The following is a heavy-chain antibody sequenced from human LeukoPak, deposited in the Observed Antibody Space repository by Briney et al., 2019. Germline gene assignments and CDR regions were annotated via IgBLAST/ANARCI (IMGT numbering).Heavy chain of an antibody. CDR1: GFIFSRYG. Sequence: PGGSLRLSGAASGFIFSRYGMHWVRQAPGKGLDWVAFIQSVGNNKYYGDSVKGRFTISRDNSKNTLYLQMNSLRAEDTAVYYCAKDSQDSSGYYYYYYYYMDVWGKGTTVTVSS. J-gene: IGHJ6*03. CDR2: IQSVGNNK. V-gene: IGHV3-30*02. D-gene: IGHD3-22*01. CDR3: AKDSQDSSGYYYYYYYYMDV.